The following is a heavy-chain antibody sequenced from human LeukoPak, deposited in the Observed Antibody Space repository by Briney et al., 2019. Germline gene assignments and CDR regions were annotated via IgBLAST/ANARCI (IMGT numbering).Heavy chain of an antibody. CDR3: ARRTYSNSAP. CDR2: INHSGST. Sequence: PSETLSLTCAVYGGSFSGYYWSWIRQPPGKGLEWIGEINHSGSTNYDPSLKSRVTISVDTSKNQFSLKLSSVTAADTAVYYCARRTYSNSAPWGQGTLVTVSS. V-gene: IGHV4-34*01. D-gene: IGHD4-11*01. CDR1: GGSFSGYY. J-gene: IGHJ5*02.